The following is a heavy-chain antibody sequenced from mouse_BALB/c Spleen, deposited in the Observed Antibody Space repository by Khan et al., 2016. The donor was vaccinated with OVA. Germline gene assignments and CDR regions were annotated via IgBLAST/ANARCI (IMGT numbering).Heavy chain of an antibody. V-gene: IGHV3-2*02. CDR3: ARIYGGDFDY. Sequence: EVQLVESGPGLVKPSQSLSLTCTVTGYSITSDYAWNWIRQFPGNKLEWMGYISYSGNTKYNPSLKNRISITRDTSENQFFLQLNSVTIEDTATYYCARIYGGDFDYWGQGTTLTVSS. CDR2: ISYSGNT. D-gene: IGHD1-1*01. J-gene: IGHJ2*01. CDR1: GYSITSDYA.